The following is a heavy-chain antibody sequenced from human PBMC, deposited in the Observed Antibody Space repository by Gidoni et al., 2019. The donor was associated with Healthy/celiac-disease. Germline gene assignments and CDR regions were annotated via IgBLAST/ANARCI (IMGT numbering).Heavy chain of an antibody. D-gene: IGHD3-10*01. CDR1: GGSISSSSYY. V-gene: IGHV4-39*01. CDR3: ARLRAGPFDP. J-gene: IGHJ5*02. Sequence: QLQLQESGPGLVTPSETLSLTCTVSGGSISSSSYYWGWIRQPPGKGLEWIGSIYYSGRHYDNPSLKSRVTISGDTSKNQFSLKLSSVTAAETAVYYCARLRAGPFDPWGQGTLVTVSS. CDR2: IYYSGRH.